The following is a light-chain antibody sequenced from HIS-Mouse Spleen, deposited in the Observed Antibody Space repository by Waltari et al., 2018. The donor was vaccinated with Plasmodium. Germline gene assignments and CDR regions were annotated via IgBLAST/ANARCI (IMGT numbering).Light chain of an antibody. CDR1: QSVSSN. J-gene: IGKJ5*01. CDR2: GSS. CDR3: QQYNNWPT. V-gene: IGKV3-15*01. Sequence: IVMTPYPATLSVSPGERDTLSCRANQSVSSNLAWYQQKPGQAPRLLIYGSSTRVTGIPAWFSGSGSGTEFTLTISSMQSEDVAVYYCQQYNNWPTFGQGTRLEIK.